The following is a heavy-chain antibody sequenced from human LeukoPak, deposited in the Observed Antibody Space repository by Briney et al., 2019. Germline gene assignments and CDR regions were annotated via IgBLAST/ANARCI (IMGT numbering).Heavy chain of an antibody. J-gene: IGHJ4*02. CDR3: ARSGSGQWLVDY. V-gene: IGHV1-69*01. Sequence: SVKVSCKASGGTFTSYAISWVRQAPGQGLERMGGIIPIFGTANYAQKFQGRVTITADESTSTAYMELSSLRSEDTAVYYCARSGSGQWLVDYWGQGTLVTVSS. CDR2: IIPIFGTA. CDR1: GGTFTSYA. D-gene: IGHD6-19*01.